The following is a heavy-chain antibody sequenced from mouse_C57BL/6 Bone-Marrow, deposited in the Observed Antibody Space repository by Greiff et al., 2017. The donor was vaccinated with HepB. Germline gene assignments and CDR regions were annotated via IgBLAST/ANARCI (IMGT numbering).Heavy chain of an antibody. CDR1: GYTFTSYW. J-gene: IGHJ3*01. CDR2: IYPGNSDT. D-gene: IGHD1-1*01. V-gene: IGHV1-5*01. Sequence: EVQLQQSGTVLARPGASVKMSCKTSGYTFTSYWMHWVKQRPGQGLEWIGAIYPGNSDTSYNQKFKGKAKLTAVTSASTAYMELSSLTNEDSAVYYCTRELITTVVATRGFAYWGQGTLVTVSA. CDR3: TRELITTVVATRGFAY.